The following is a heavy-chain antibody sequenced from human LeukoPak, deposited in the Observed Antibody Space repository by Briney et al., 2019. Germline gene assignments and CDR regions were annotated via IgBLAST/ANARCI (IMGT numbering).Heavy chain of an antibody. J-gene: IGHJ6*03. CDR1: GYTFTASG. V-gene: IGHV1-18*01. CDR2: INPYNDIT. CDR3: ARLFGELLLPSDHFYYMDV. D-gene: IGHD3-10*02. Sequence: ASVTVSCKASGYTFTASGLCWVRQAPGQGLEWMGWINPYNDITDYAQTFKGRVTMTTDTSTSTAYMELRSLRSDDTAVYYCARLFGELLLPSDHFYYMDVWGKGTAVTVSS.